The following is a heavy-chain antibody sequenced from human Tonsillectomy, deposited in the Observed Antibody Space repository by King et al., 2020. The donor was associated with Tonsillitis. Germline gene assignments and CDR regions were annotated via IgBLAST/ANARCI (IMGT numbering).Heavy chain of an antibody. CDR1: GFTFSSYD. J-gene: IGHJ2*01. Sequence: QVQLVESGGGVVQPGRSLRLSCVAAGFTFSSYDMHWVRQDPGKGLEWVAVTSFDGYNKDYADSVKGRFTISRDNSKNTLYLQMNSLRGDATAVYYCVKVEGRTAANDWYFDLWGRGTLVTVSS. CDR2: TSFDGYNK. V-gene: IGHV3-30*18. CDR3: VKVEGRTAANDWYFDL. D-gene: IGHD6-13*01.